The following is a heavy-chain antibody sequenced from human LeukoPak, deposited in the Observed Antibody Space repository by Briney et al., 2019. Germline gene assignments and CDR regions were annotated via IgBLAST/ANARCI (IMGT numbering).Heavy chain of an antibody. J-gene: IGHJ6*02. V-gene: IGHV3-74*01. CDR1: GFTFSSYE. CDR2: INSDGSST. Sequence: GGSLRLSCAASGFTFSSYEMNWVRQAPGKGLVWVSRINSDGSSTSYADSVKGRFTISRDNAKNTLYLQMNSLRAEDTAVYYCARDLLWFGESSWYYGMDVWGQGTTVTVSS. CDR3: ARDLLWFGESSWYYGMDV. D-gene: IGHD3-10*01.